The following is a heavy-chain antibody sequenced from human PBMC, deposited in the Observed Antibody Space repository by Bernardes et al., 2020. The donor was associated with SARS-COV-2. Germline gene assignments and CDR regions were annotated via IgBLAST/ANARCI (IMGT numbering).Heavy chain of an antibody. CDR2: INPNSGGT. D-gene: IGHD5-18*01. J-gene: IGHJ6*02. V-gene: IGHV1-2*04. Sequence: ASVKVSCKASGYTFTGYYMHWVRQAPGQGLEWMGWINPNSGGTNYAQKFQGWVTMTRDTSISTAYMELSRLRSDDTAVYYCARAGSYGYYYGYGIDVWGQGTTVTVSS. CDR1: GYTFTGYY. CDR3: ARAGSYGYYYGYGIDV.